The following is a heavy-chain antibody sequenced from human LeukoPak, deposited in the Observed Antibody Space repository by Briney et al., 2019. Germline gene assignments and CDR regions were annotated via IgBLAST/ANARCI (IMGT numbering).Heavy chain of an antibody. CDR1: GFTFSSYW. V-gene: IGHV3-74*01. Sequence: PEGSLRLSCAASGFTFSSYWMHWVRQVPGKGLVWVARINPGGSSITYADSVKSRFTISRDNAKNTLYLQMDSLRAEDTGVYYCARSNQADDYWGQGTLVTVSS. J-gene: IGHJ4*02. D-gene: IGHD1-14*01. CDR3: ARSNQADDY. CDR2: INPGGSSI.